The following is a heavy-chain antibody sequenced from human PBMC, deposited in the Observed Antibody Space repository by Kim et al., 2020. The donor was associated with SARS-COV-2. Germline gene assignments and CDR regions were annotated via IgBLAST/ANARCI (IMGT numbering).Heavy chain of an antibody. Sequence: SETLSLTCIVSDGSISSSTYYWGWIRQPPGKGLEWIASVSYSGTTYSNPPLKSRVTISLDTSKNQFSLNLRSVIAADMAVYYCASRGLHPGRYSFD. J-gene: IGHJ4*01. V-gene: IGHV4-39*01. CDR3: ASRGLHPGRYSFD. CDR1: DGSISSSTYY. D-gene: IGHD1-26*01. CDR2: VSYSGTT.